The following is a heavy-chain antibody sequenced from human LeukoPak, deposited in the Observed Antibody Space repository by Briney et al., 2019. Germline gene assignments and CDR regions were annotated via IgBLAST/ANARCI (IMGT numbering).Heavy chain of an antibody. Sequence: GASVKVSCKASGYTFTSYGISWVRQAPGQGLEWMGGIIPIFGTANYAQKFQGRVTITADKSTSTAYMELSSLRSEDTAVYYCARDGTKAMDTTYYYYYMDVWGKGTTVTVSS. D-gene: IGHD2-8*01. J-gene: IGHJ6*03. CDR1: GYTFTSYG. V-gene: IGHV1-69*06. CDR2: IIPIFGTA. CDR3: ARDGTKAMDTTYYYYYMDV.